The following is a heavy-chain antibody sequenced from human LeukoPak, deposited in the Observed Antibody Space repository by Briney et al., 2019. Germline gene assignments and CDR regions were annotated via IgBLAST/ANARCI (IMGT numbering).Heavy chain of an antibody. J-gene: IGHJ4*02. Sequence: QPGGSLRLSGAASGFTFSSYEMNWVRQAPGKGLEWVSDITSSGSTIYYAASVKGRFTISRDNAKNSLYLQMNSLRAEDTAVYYCAGGGGGGWYQGYNFDYWGQGTLVTVSS. CDR3: AGGGGGGWYQGYNFDY. CDR1: GFTFSSYE. V-gene: IGHV3-48*03. D-gene: IGHD6-19*01. CDR2: ITSSGSTI.